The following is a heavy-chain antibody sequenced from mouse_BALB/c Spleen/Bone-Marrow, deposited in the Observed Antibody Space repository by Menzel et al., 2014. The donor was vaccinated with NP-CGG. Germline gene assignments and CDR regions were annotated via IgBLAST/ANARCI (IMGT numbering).Heavy chain of an antibody. CDR1: GYTFTNYD. J-gene: IGHJ2*01. D-gene: IGHD2-1*01. Sequence: QVQLQQSGTELIKPGASVKLSCKASGYTFTNYDINWVRQRPEQGIEWIGWIFPGDGSPKYNEKFKDKATLTVDKSSSTAYMQLSSLTSEDSAVYYCARSDGNYEDYFDYWGQGTTLTVSS. V-gene: IGHV1-85*01. CDR2: IFPGDGSP. CDR3: ARSDGNYEDYFDY.